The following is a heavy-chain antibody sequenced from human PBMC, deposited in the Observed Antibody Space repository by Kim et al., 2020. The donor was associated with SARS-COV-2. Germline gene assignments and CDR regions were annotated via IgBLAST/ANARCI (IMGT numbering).Heavy chain of an antibody. CDR2: IYYSGST. CDR3: ARTNRYNWNS. CDR1: GGSISSSSYY. Sequence: SETLSLTCTVSGGSISSSSYYWGWIRQPPGKGLEWIGSIYYSGSTYYNPSLKSRVTISVDTSKNQFSLKLSSVTAADTAVYYCARTNRYNWNSWGQGTLVTVSS. J-gene: IGHJ4*02. V-gene: IGHV4-39*01. D-gene: IGHD1-20*01.